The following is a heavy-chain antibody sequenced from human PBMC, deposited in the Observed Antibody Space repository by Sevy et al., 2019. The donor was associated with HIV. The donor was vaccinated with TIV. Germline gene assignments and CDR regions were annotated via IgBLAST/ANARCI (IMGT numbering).Heavy chain of an antibody. CDR3: AREMRDTASFDY. D-gene: IGHD5-18*01. V-gene: IGHV4-59*01. J-gene: IGHJ4*02. CDR1: GGSISSYY. Sequence: SETLSLTCTVSGGSISSYYWSWIQQPPGKGLEWIGYIYYTGSTNYNPSLKSRVTILVDTSKNQFSLKLSSVTAADTAVYYCAREMRDTASFDYWGQGTLVTVSS. CDR2: IYYTGST.